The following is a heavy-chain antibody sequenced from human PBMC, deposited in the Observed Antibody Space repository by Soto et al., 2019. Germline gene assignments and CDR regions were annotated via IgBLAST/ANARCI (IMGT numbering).Heavy chain of an antibody. J-gene: IGHJ4*02. CDR3: ARDSLAFFDS. CDR1: DGSVSSGSYY. V-gene: IGHV4-61*01. Sequence: ASETLSLTCTVSDGSVSSGSYYWTWIRQPPGKGLEWIGYFYSSGSTLYSPSLKSRVIISVDTSMNQFSLKLSSVTAADTAVYYCARDSLAFFDSWGQGTLVTVSS. CDR2: FYSSGST. D-gene: IGHD5-12*01.